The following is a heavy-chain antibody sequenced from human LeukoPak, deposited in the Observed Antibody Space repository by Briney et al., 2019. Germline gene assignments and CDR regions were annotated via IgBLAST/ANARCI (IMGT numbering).Heavy chain of an antibody. CDR2: FDPEDGET. V-gene: IGHV1-24*01. D-gene: IGHD3-10*01. CDR1: GYTLTELS. J-gene: IGHJ5*02. Sequence: ASVKVSCKVSGYTLTELSMHWVRQAPGKGLEWMGGFDPEDGETIYAQKFQGRVTMTEDTSTDTAYMELNSLRSDDTAVYYFARIYGSGSYYNNWFDPWGQGTLVTVSS. CDR3: ARIYGSGSYYNNWFDP.